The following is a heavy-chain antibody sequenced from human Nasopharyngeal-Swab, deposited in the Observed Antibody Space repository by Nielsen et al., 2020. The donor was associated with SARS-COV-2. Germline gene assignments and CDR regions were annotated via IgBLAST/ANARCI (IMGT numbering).Heavy chain of an antibody. V-gene: IGHV3-20*04. CDR1: GFTFDDYG. CDR3: ARGRGSSTSMIGY. CDR2: INWNGGST. Sequence: GGSLRLSCAASGFTFDDYGMSWVRQAPGKGLEWVSGINWNGGSTGYADSVKGRFTISTDNAKSTLYLEMNSLRAEDTAVYYCARGRGSSTSMIGYWGQGTLVTVSS. D-gene: IGHD2/OR15-2a*01. J-gene: IGHJ4*02.